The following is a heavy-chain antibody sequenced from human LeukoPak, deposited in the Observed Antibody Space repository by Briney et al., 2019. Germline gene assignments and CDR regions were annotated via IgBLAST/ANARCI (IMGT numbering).Heavy chain of an antibody. CDR1: GGSISSGSYY. Sequence: SQTLSLTCTVSGGSISSGSYYWSWIRQPAGKGLEWIGRIYTSGSTNYNPSLKSRVTISVDTSKNQFSLKLSSVTAADTAVYYRARGPLEWSGYYSSYYYYYMDVWGKGTTVTVSS. V-gene: IGHV4-61*02. D-gene: IGHD3-3*01. CDR2: IYTSGST. CDR3: ARGPLEWSGYYSSYYYYYMDV. J-gene: IGHJ6*03.